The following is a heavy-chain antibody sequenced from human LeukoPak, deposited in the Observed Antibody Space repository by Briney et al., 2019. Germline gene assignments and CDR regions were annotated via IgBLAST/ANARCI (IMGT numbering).Heavy chain of an antibody. J-gene: IGHJ6*03. D-gene: IGHD2-21*01. CDR3: ASYSYYMDV. CDR2: IYYRGST. Sequence: SETLSLTCTVSGGSISSSSYYWGWIRQPPGKGLEWIGYIYYRGSTNYNPSLKSRVTISVDTSKNQFSLKLSSVTAADTAVYYCASYSYYMDVWGKGTTVTVSS. V-gene: IGHV4-61*05. CDR1: GGSISSSSYY.